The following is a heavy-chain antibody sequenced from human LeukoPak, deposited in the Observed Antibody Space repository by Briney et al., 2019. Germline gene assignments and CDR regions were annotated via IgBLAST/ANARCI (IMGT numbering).Heavy chain of an antibody. D-gene: IGHD5-12*01. Sequence: SETLSLTCTVSGGSISSSSYYWGWIRQPPGKGLEWIGSIYYSGSTYYNPSLKSRVTISGDTSKNQFSLKLSSVTAADTAVYYCARHAESGYDRFDHWGQGTLVTVSS. CDR3: ARHAESGYDRFDH. CDR1: GGSISSSSYY. J-gene: IGHJ4*02. CDR2: IYYSGST. V-gene: IGHV4-39*01.